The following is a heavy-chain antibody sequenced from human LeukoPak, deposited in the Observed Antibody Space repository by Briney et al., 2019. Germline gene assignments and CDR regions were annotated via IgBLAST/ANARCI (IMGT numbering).Heavy chain of an antibody. CDR3: ARVPLEEVVTPGGYFDY. CDR2: IYYSGST. D-gene: IGHD4-23*01. Sequence: SETLSLTCTVSGGSISSSYYYWGWIRQPPGKGLEWIGSIYYSGSTYYNPSLKSRVTISVDTSKNQFSLKLRSVTAADTAVYYCARVPLEEVVTPGGYFDYWGQGTLVTVSS. CDR1: GGSISSSYYY. J-gene: IGHJ4*02. V-gene: IGHV4-39*01.